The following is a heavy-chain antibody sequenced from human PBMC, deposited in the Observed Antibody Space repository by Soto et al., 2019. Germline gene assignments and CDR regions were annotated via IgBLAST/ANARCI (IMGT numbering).Heavy chain of an antibody. CDR3: ARGPLVVLNYFES. CDR2: IFPLTDIP. Sequence: QVQLVQSGTEVKKPGSSVKVSCKASGGTFRNYPINWVRQAPGQGLEWMGSIFPLTDIPDYAQNFQARLTISADKSTSTAYMELSSLTSDDTAMYLCARGPLVVLNYFESWCQGTLVTVSS. CDR1: GGTFRNYP. J-gene: IGHJ4*02. V-gene: IGHV1-69*02.